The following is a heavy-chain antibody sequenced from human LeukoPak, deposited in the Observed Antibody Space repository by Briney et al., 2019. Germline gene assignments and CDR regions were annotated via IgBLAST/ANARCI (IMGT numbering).Heavy chain of an antibody. D-gene: IGHD2-21*02. J-gene: IGHJ3*02. V-gene: IGHV4-39*07. CDR1: GGSISSSSYY. CDR2: IYYSGST. CDR3: ARFWYSGGAFDI. Sequence: SETLSLTCTVSGGSISSSSYYWGWIRQPPGKGLEWIGSIYYSGSTYYNPSLKSRVTISVDTSKNQFSLKLSSVTAADTAVYYCARFWYSGGAFDIWGQGTMVTVSS.